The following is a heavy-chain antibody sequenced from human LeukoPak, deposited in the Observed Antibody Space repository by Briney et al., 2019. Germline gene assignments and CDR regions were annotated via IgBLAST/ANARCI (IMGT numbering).Heavy chain of an antibody. CDR3: ARGYCSGGVCYSIYFDQ. J-gene: IGHJ4*02. Sequence: GGSLRLSCAASGFSISTYWMSWVRQAPGKGLEWVANIKQDGGKKYYVDSVKGRFTMSRDNAKNSLYLQMNSLRAEDTALYYCARGYCSGGVCYSIYFDQWGQGTLVTVSP. CDR2: IKQDGGKK. CDR1: GFSISTYW. D-gene: IGHD2-15*01. V-gene: IGHV3-7*03.